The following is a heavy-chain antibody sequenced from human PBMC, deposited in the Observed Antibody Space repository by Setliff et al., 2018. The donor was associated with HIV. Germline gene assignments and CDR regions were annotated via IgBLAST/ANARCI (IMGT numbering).Heavy chain of an antibody. V-gene: IGHV4-39*01. CDR3: GRHRPFTAFDV. CDR1: GASIGSSGDY. Sequence: SETLSLTCTVSGASIGSSGDYWGWIRLPPGKGLEWVGSIVTHFKSSLESRVTISLDASKNQISVKFSSVTASDTAIYYCGRHRPFTAFDVWGQGTMVTVSS. J-gene: IGHJ3*01. CDR2: IVT.